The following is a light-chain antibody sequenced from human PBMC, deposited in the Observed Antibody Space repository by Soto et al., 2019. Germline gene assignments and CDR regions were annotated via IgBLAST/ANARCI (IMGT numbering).Light chain of an antibody. CDR1: QSVSGW. J-gene: IGKJ1*01. V-gene: IGKV1-5*01. CDR3: QQYRT. CDR2: AAS. Sequence: DIQMTQSPSTLSASVGDTVTVTCRASQSVSGWLAWYQQKPGKAPNLLIYAASSLQSGVPSRFSGSGSGTEFTLTISSLQPDEFATYYCQQYRTLGQGTKVDIK.